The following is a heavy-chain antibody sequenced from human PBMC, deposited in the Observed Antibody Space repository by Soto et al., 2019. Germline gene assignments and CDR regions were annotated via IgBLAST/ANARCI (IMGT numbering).Heavy chain of an antibody. CDR3: ARYGLNIVDP. D-gene: IGHD3-10*01. V-gene: IGHV1-2*02. CDR2: INPSGGGT. Sequence: SAKVSCKAPGYTFTAYYIHWVRQAPGQGLEWMGWINPSGGGTKIAQIFQGRVTMTRDTSTSTAYMELSRLRSDDTAVYYCARYGLNIVDPWGRGTLVTVSS. CDR1: GYTFTAYY. J-gene: IGHJ5*02.